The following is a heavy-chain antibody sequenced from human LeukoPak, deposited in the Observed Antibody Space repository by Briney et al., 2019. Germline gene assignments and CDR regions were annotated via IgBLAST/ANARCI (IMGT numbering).Heavy chain of an antibody. Sequence: GGSLRLSCAASGLTFSSYAMSWVLQAPGKGLEGFSAISGSGGSTYYADSVKGRFTISRDNSKNTLYLQMNSLRAEDTAVYYCANSYYDYVWGSYPPDYWGQGTLVTVSS. V-gene: IGHV3-23*01. CDR3: ANSYYDYVWGSYPPDY. CDR2: ISGSGGST. CDR1: GLTFSSYA. D-gene: IGHD3-16*02. J-gene: IGHJ4*02.